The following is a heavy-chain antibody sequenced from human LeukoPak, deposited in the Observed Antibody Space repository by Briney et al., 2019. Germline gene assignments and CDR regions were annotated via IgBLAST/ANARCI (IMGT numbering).Heavy chain of an antibody. J-gene: IGHJ4*02. CDR3: ARVDDISLFDY. CDR2: IIPILGIA. V-gene: IGHV1-69*04. D-gene: IGHD3-9*01. CDR1: GYTFTGYY. Sequence: EASVKVSCKASGYTFTGYYIHWVRQAPGQGLEWMGRIIPILGIANYAQKFQGRVTITADKSTSTAYMELSSLRSEDTAVYYCARVDDISLFDYWGQGTLVTVSS.